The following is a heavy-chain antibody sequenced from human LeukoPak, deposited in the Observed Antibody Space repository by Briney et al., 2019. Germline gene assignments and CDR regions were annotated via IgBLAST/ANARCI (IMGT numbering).Heavy chain of an antibody. Sequence: SGTLSLTCAVSGGSISSSNWWSWVRQPPGKGLEWIGEIYHSGSTNYNPSLKSRVTISVDKSKNQFSLKLSSVTAADTAVYYWARFIGGGCSHGVFYFWGQGTMVPVPP. CDR3: ARFIGGGCSHGVFYF. V-gene: IGHV4-4*02. CDR2: IYHSGST. D-gene: IGHD2-8*01. J-gene: IGHJ3*01. CDR1: GGSISSSNW.